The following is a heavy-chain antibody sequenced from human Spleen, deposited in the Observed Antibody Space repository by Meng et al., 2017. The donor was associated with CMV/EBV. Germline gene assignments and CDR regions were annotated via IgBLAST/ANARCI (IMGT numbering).Heavy chain of an antibody. D-gene: IGHD2-21*02. CDR2: IYYSGST. Sequence: SADSISSGGYYWSWIRQHPGRGLEWIGYIYYSGSTYYNPSLKSRVSISVDTSRNQFSLKLSSMTAADTAVYYCAREWLYGGDRYFDYWGQGTLVTVSS. CDR1: ADSISSGGYY. V-gene: IGHV4-31*02. CDR3: AREWLYGGDRYFDY. J-gene: IGHJ4*02.